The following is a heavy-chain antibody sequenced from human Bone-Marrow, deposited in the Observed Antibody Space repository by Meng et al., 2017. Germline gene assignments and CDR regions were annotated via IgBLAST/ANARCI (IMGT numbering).Heavy chain of an antibody. V-gene: IGHV1-69*13. CDR3: ARVRNSGYERPFDY. D-gene: IGHD5-12*01. CDR1: GGTFSSYA. CDR2: ILPIFGTA. Sequence: SVKVSCKASGGTFSSYAISWVRQAPGQGLEWMGGILPIFGTANYAQKFQGRVTITADESTSTAYMELSSLRSEDTAVYYCARVRNSGYERPFDYWGQGTLVTVSS. J-gene: IGHJ4*02.